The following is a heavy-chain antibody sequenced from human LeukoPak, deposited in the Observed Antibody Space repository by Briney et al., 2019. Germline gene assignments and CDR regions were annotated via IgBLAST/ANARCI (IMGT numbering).Heavy chain of an antibody. CDR1: GYSINNNYY. D-gene: IGHD1-26*01. V-gene: IGHV4-61*02. CDR3: ARWIVGALDS. Sequence: SETLSLTCTVSGYSINNNYYWSWIRQPAGKGLEWIGRVYTSGSTNYNPSLKSRVTISVDTSKNQFSLKLSSVTAADTAVYYCARWIVGALDSWGQGTLVTVSS. CDR2: VYTSGST. J-gene: IGHJ4*02.